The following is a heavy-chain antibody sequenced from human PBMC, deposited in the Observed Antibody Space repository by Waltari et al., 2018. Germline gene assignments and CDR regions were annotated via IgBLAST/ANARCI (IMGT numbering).Heavy chain of an antibody. CDR1: GGTFSSYA. V-gene: IGHV1-69*10. CDR2: IIPILGIA. D-gene: IGHD4-17*01. CDR3: AREWGGVTKRNYYYYYYMDV. J-gene: IGHJ6*03. Sequence: QVQLVQSGAEVKKPGSSVKVSCKASGGTFSSYAISWVRQAPGQGLEWMGGIIPILGIANYAQKFQGRVTITADKSTSTAYMELSSLRSEDTAVYYCAREWGGVTKRNYYYYYYMDVWGKGTTVTVSS.